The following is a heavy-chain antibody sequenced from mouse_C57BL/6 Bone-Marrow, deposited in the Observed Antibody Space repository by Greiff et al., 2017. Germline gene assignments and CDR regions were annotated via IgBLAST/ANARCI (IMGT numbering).Heavy chain of an antibody. J-gene: IGHJ2*01. CDR2: INPNYGTT. V-gene: IGHV1-39*01. CDR1: GYSFTDYN. Sequence: VHVKQSGPELVKPGASVKISCKASGYSFTDYNMNWVKQSNGKSLEWIGVINPNYGTTSYNQKFKGKATLTVDQSSSTAYMQLNSLTSEDSAVYYCVGFYHSSGWFDYWGQGTTLTVSS. D-gene: IGHD3-2*02. CDR3: VGFYHSSGWFDY.